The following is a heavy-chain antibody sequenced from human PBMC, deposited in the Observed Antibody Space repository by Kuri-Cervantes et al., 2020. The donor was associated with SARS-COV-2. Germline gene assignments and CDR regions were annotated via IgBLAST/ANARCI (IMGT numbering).Heavy chain of an antibody. V-gene: IGHV1-18*04. CDR2: ISVYSGKT. CDR1: GYTFNTYG. CDR3: ARGPGLSDSRGYYYFY. Sequence: ASVKVSCKTSGYTFNTYGIHWVRQAPGQGLEWMGWISVYSGKTNYTQKFQGRVTITADQSTSTAYMELSSLRSEDTAVYYRARGPGLSDSRGYYYFYWGQGTLVTVSS. D-gene: IGHD3-22*01. J-gene: IGHJ4*02.